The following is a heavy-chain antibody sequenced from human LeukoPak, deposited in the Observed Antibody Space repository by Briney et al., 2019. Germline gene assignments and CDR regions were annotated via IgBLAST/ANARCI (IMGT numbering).Heavy chain of an antibody. CDR2: IKQDGSEE. CDR3: ARDRVSFCGGDCYSGSYYYMVV. Sequence: PGGSLRLSCAASGFTFSSYWMSWVRQAPGKGLEWVANIKQDGSEEYYADSVKGRFTISRDNAKNSLYLHMNSLRAEDTAVYYCARDRVSFCGGDCYSGSYYYMVVWGKGTTVTVSS. J-gene: IGHJ6*03. D-gene: IGHD2-21*02. V-gene: IGHV3-7*01. CDR1: GFTFSSYW.